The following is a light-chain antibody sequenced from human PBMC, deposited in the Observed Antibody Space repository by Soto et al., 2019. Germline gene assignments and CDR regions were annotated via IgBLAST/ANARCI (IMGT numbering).Light chain of an antibody. CDR2: GAS. V-gene: IGKV3-20*01. CDR1: QSVSSSY. J-gene: IGKJ2*01. CDR3: HQYGSSPYT. Sequence: EIVLTQSPGTLSLSPGERATLSCRASQSVSSSYFAWYQQKPGQAPRLLIYGASSRATGIPDTFSGSRSGTDVTRTISRLAPEDFAGYYCHQYGSSPYTFGQGTKLAIK.